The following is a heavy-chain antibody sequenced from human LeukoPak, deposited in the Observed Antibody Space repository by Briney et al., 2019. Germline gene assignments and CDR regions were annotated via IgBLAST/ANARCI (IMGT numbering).Heavy chain of an antibody. V-gene: IGHV4-59*01. CDR1: GGSISSYY. J-gene: IGHJ4*02. Sequence: SETLSLTCTVSGGSISSYYWSWIRQPPGKGLEWIGYIHYSGSTNYNPSLKSRVTISVDTSKNQFSLKLSSVTAADTAVYYCARGVEMATIDYWGQGTLVTVSS. CDR2: IHYSGST. D-gene: IGHD5-24*01. CDR3: ARGVEMATIDY.